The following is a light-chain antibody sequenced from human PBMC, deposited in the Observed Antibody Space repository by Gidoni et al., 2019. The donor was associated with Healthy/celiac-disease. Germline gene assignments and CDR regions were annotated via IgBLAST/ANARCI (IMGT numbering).Light chain of an antibody. V-gene: IGKV1-39*01. CDR3: QQSYSTPRT. J-gene: IGKJ1*01. CDR2: AAS. CDR1: QSISSY. Sequence: DIKMTQSPSSLSASVGDRVTITRRASQSISSYLNWYQQKPGKAPKRLIYAASSLQSGVPSRFSGSGAGTDFTLTISSLQPEDFATYYCQQSYSTPRTFGQGTKVEIK.